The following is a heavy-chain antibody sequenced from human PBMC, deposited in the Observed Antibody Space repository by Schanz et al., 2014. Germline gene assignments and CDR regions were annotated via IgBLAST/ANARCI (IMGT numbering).Heavy chain of an antibody. J-gene: IGHJ3*01. V-gene: IGHV1-69*09. D-gene: IGHD2-8*02. CDR3: ATMWGYCTATACQILEVLDV. CDR1: GYTFTNFF. CDR2: IIPILGIA. Sequence: QVHLVQSGAEVHKPGASLKISCKASGYTFTNFFLHWVRQAPGQGLEWMGRIIPILGIANYAQKFQGRVTITADKSTFTAYMELSSLRSEDTAVYYCATMWGYCTATACQILEVLDVWGQGTMVTVSS.